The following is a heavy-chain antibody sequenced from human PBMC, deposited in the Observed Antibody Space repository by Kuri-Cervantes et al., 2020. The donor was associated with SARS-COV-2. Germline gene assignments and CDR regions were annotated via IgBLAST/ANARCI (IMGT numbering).Heavy chain of an antibody. J-gene: IGHJ3*02. D-gene: IGHD1-26*01. CDR1: GFNFSRTD. V-gene: IGHV3-30*18. Sequence: LSLTCAASGFNFSRTDMHWVRQAPGKGLEWVAVISYEGKNKKCIASGKGRFTISRDNSQNTLYLQMNSLRAEDTAVYYCAKVFSGSYILDAFDIWGQGTMVTVSS. CDR3: AKVFSGSYILDAFDI. CDR2: ISYEGKNK.